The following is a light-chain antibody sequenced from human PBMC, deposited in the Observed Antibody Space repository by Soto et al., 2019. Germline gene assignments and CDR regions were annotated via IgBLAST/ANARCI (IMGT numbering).Light chain of an antibody. CDR3: SSYTDFNLYV. CDR1: SSDVGGYNY. Sequence: HSVLNQPAYGYGSPGQSISISCTGNSSDVGGYNYVSWYQHQPGKAPKLVIFDVSGRPSGISNRFSGSKSGNTASLTISGLRPEDEADYYCSSYTDFNLYVFGTGTKVTVL. CDR2: DVS. V-gene: IGLV2-14*03. J-gene: IGLJ1*01.